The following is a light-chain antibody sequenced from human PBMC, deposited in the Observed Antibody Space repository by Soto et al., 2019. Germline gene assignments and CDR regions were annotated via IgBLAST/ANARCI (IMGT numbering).Light chain of an antibody. CDR3: QQYGSSPRT. V-gene: IGKV3-20*01. CDR1: QSVTSSY. J-gene: IGKJ4*02. CDR2: GAS. Sequence: EIVLTQSPGTLSLSPGESATLSCRASQSVTSSYLAWYQQKPGQAPRLLISGASNRATGIPCRFSGSGSGTDFTLTISRLEPEDFAVYYCQQYGSSPRTFGGGTKVDIK.